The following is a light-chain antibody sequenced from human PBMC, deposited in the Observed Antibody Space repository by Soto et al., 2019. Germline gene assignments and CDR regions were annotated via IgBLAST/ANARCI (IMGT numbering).Light chain of an antibody. Sequence: QSALTQPPSASGSPGQSVTISCTGTSSDVGGYNYVSWYQQHPGKAPKLMIYEVSKRPSGVPDRFSGSKSGNTASLTVSWLQAEDEADYYGSSYAGSNNVVFGGGTKLTVL. J-gene: IGLJ2*01. CDR3: SSYAGSNNVV. V-gene: IGLV2-8*01. CDR1: SSDVGGYNY. CDR2: EVS.